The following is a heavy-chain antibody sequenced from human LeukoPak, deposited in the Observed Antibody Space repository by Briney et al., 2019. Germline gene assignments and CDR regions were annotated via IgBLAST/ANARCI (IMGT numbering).Heavy chain of an antibody. CDR1: GFTFSTYG. J-gene: IGHJ4*02. D-gene: IGHD1-26*01. Sequence: GGSLRLSYAASGFTFSTYGMSWVRQAPGKGLEWVSVITGSGGHTVYADSVKGRFTISRDNSKNTLYLQMNSLRAEDTAVYYCATDGGIVGAPIYWGQGTLVTVSS. CDR2: ITGSGGHT. CDR3: ATDGGIVGAPIY. V-gene: IGHV3-23*01.